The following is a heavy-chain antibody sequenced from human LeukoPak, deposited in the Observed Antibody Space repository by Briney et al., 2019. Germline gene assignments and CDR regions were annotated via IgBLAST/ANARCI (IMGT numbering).Heavy chain of an antibody. CDR2: IYYSGST. D-gene: IGHD1-26*01. V-gene: IGHV4-59*08. CDR3: ARLASGSYGPLTPFDY. CDR1: GGSISSYY. Sequence: SETLSLTCTVSGGSISSYYWSWIRQPPGKGLEWIGDIYYSGSTNYNPSIKSRVTISVDTSKNQFSLRLSSVTAADTAVYYSARLASGSYGPLTPFDYWGQGTLVTVSS. J-gene: IGHJ4*02.